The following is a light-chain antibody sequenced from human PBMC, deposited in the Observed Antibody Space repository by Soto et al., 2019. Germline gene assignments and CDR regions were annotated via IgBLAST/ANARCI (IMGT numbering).Light chain of an antibody. CDR3: QQYVSAPWT. CDR2: GAS. Sequence: EIVLTQSPGTLSLSPGERATLSCRASQSVSSSLAWYQQKPGQAPRLLIHGASSRATGIPDRFSGSGSGTAFTLTISRLEPEDFAVYSCQQYVSAPWTFGQGTKVEIK. J-gene: IGKJ1*01. CDR1: QSVSSS. V-gene: IGKV3-20*01.